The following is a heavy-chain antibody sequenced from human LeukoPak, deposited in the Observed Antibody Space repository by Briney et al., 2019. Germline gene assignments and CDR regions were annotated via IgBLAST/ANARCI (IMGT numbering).Heavy chain of an antibody. CDR2: IYSGGST. CDR1: GFTVSSNY. CDR3: ARRGDGGRSFDY. D-gene: IGHD4-23*01. V-gene: IGHV3-53*01. J-gene: IGHJ4*02. Sequence: GGSLRLSCAASGFTVSSNYMSWVRQAPGKGLEWVSVIYSGGSTYYADSVKGRFTISRDNSKNTLYLQVNSLRAEDTAVYYCARRGDGGRSFDYWGQGTLVTVSS.